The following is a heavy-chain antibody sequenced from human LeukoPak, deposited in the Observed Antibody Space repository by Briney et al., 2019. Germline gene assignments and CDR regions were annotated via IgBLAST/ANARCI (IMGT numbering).Heavy chain of an antibody. CDR2: ISSNGGST. D-gene: IGHD2-21*01. Sequence: GGSLRLSCSASGFTFSYYAMHWVRQAAGKGLEFVSGISSNGGSTYYADSLKGRFTVSRDNSNNTLYLQMSSLRAEDTAIYYCAKGPTYDCLPYYFDYWGQGTLVTVSS. CDR3: AKGPTYDCLPYYFDY. V-gene: IGHV3-64D*09. CDR1: GFTFSYYA. J-gene: IGHJ4*02.